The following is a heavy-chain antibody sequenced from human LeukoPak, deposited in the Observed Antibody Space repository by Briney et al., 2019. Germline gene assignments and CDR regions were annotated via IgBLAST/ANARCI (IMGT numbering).Heavy chain of an antibody. V-gene: IGHV1-8*03. CDR1: GYTFINHD. J-gene: IGHJ5*02. Sequence: ASVKVSCKGYGYTFINHDIDWVRQAAGQGLEWMGWMNSNSGNTGYAQKFQGRVTITTDESTSTVYMELSSLRSEDTAVYYCARGGGSLKLFRPAAQNWFDPWGQGTLVTVSS. CDR2: MNSNSGNT. CDR3: ARGGGSLKLFRPAAQNWFDP. D-gene: IGHD6-25*01.